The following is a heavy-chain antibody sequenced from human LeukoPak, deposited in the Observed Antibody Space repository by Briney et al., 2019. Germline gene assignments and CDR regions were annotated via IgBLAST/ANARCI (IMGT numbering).Heavy chain of an antibody. CDR2: ISSSSSYI. V-gene: IGHV3-21*01. CDR1: GFTFSSYS. D-gene: IGHD3-22*01. J-gene: IGHJ4*02. CDR3: ARDLTTPTPYDSSGYYWD. Sequence: GGSLRLSCAASGFTFSSYSMNWVRQAPGKGLEWVSSISSSSSYIYYADSVRGRFTISRDNAKNSLYLQMNSLRAEDTAVYYCARDLTTPTPYDSSGYYWDWGQGTLVTVSS.